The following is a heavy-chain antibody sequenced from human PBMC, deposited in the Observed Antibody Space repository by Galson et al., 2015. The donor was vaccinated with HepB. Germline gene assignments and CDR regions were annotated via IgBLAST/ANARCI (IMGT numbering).Heavy chain of an antibody. CDR2: IIPIFGTA. Sequence: SVKVSCKASGGTFSSYAISWVRQAPGQGLEWMGGIIPIFGTANCAQKFQGRVTITADESTNTAYMELSSLRSEDTAVYYCATPGYCSGGSCHNLFDYWGQGTLVTVSS. J-gene: IGHJ4*02. CDR1: GGTFSSYA. V-gene: IGHV1-69*13. CDR3: ATPGYCSGGSCHNLFDY. D-gene: IGHD2-15*01.